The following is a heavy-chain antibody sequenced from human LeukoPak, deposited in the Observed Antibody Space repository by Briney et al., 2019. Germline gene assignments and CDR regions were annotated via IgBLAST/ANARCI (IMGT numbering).Heavy chain of an antibody. J-gene: IGHJ4*01. V-gene: IGHV3-7*01. CDR1: GFPFSGYW. CDR2: IKEDGSVK. D-gene: IGHD6-6*01. CDR3: ARDGIAAGLYFDL. Sequence: PGGSLRLSCVASGFPFSGYWMDWVRQAPGKGMEWVANIKEDGSVKYYADSVKGRFTISRDNAKNSLFLQMNSLRAEDTAVYYCARDGIAAGLYFDLWGQGTLVTVSS.